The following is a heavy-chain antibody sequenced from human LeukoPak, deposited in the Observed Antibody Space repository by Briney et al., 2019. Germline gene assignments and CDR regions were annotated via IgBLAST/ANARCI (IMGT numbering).Heavy chain of an antibody. V-gene: IGHV4-39*02. CDR1: GGSISSSSYY. J-gene: IGHJ4*02. Sequence: SETLSLTCTVSGGSISSSSYYWGWIRQPPGKGLEWIGSIYYSGSTYYNPSLKSRVTISVDTSKNQFSLKLSSVTAADTAVYYCAREVRYYYDSSGYTYDYWGQGALVTVSS. CDR3: AREVRYYYDSSGYTYDY. D-gene: IGHD3-22*01. CDR2: IYYSGST.